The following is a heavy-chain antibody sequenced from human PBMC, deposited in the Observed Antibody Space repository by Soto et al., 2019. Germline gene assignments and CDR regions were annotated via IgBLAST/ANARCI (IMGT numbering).Heavy chain of an antibody. D-gene: IGHD3-3*01. CDR3: AKDPNYDFWSGFSAVYLDY. J-gene: IGHJ4*02. CDR1: GFSFSSFA. CDR2: VSGRGGDT. V-gene: IGHV3-23*01. Sequence: EVHLLQSGGGLVQPGGSLRLSCAASGFSFSSFALSWVRQSPGKGLEWVAAVSGRGGDTYYANSVKGRFTISRDNSQSTLFLQMNSLRAEDSAIYFCAKDPNYDFWSGFSAVYLDYWGQGNLVTVSS.